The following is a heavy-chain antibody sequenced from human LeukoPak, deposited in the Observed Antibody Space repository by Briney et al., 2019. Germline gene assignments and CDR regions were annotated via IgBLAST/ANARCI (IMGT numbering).Heavy chain of an antibody. CDR1: GYSISSGYY. CDR2: IYHSGST. V-gene: IGHV4-38-2*02. D-gene: IGHD5-24*01. Sequence: SETLSLTCTVSGYSISSGYYWGRIRQPPGKGLEWIGSIYHSGSTYYNPSLKSRVTISVDTSKNQFSLKLSSVTAADTAVYYCARLRDGYKIDYWGQGTLVTVSS. J-gene: IGHJ4*02. CDR3: ARLRDGYKIDY.